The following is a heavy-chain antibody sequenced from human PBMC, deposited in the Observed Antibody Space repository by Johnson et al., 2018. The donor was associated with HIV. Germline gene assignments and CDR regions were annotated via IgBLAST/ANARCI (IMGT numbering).Heavy chain of an antibody. CDR1: GFTFDDYG. CDR3: VRTLKYCSSTTCSDAFDI. CDR2: ISWNSGSI. V-gene: IGHV3-20*04. J-gene: IGHJ3*02. D-gene: IGHD2-2*01. Sequence: VQLVESGGGVVRPGRSLRLSCAASGFTFDDYGMTWVRQPPGKGLEWVSGISWNSGSIGYADSVKGRFTIPRDNSKDKLYLQMNSLRVEDTAVYYCVRTLKYCSSTTCSDAFDIWGQGTMVTVSS.